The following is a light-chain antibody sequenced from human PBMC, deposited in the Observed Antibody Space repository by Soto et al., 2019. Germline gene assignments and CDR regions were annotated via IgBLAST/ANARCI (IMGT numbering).Light chain of an antibody. CDR3: QQSYSSPFT. Sequence: DIQMTQSPSSLSASVGDRVTITCRASQSISSYLNWYQQKPGKAPNLLIYAASSLQSGVPSKLSGSGPGTDFTLTISSLQPEDFATYYCQQSYSSPFTFGPGTKVDIK. CDR2: AAS. V-gene: IGKV1-39*01. J-gene: IGKJ3*01. CDR1: QSISSY.